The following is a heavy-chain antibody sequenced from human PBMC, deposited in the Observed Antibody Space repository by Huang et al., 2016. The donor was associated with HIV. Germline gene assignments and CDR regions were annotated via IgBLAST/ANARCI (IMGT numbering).Heavy chain of an antibody. V-gene: IGHV3-30-3*01. CDR2: RSYDGSNK. J-gene: IGHJ6*03. CDR1: RFTFSNYA. Sequence: QVQLVESGGGVVQPGRSLRLSCAASRFTFSNYAMPWVRQATCKGLEWGAVRSYDGSNKYYADSVKGRFTISRDNSKNTLYLQMNSLRAEDTAVYYCARDLWLRDLYYYYYMDVWGKGTTVTVSS. D-gene: IGHD5-12*01. CDR3: ARDLWLRDLYYYYYMDV.